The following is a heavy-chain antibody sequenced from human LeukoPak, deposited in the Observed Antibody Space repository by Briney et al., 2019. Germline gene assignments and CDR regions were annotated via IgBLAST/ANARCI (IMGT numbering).Heavy chain of an antibody. V-gene: IGHV4-59*08. J-gene: IGHJ3*02. Sequence: PSETLPLTCTVSGSSIRGYYWHWLRQPPGKGLDWMGYIFNDGNTKYSPSLKSRLTISVDTSKSPFSLKLSSVTAADTAVYYCARRYSYGNFVYAFDIWGQGTTVTVSS. CDR2: IFNDGNT. CDR1: GSSIRGYY. CDR3: ARRYSYGNFVYAFDI. D-gene: IGHD5-18*01.